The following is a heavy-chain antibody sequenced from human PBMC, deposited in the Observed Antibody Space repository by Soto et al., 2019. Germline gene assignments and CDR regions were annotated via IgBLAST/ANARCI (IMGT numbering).Heavy chain of an antibody. Sequence: SETLSLTCAVYGGSFSGYYWSWIRQPPGKGLEWIGEINHSGSTNYNPSLKSRVTISVDTSKNQFSLKLSSVTAADTAVYYCARDVGYGSGSHYYYGMDVWGQGTTVTSP. D-gene: IGHD3-10*01. CDR2: INHSGST. J-gene: IGHJ6*02. V-gene: IGHV4-34*01. CDR1: GGSFSGYY. CDR3: ARDVGYGSGSHYYYGMDV.